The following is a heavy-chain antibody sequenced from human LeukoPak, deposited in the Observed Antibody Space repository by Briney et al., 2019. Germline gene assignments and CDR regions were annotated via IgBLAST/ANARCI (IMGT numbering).Heavy chain of an antibody. CDR1: GGSFSGYY. Sequence: SETLSLTCAVYGGSFSGYYWSWIRQPPGKGLEWIGEINHSGSTNYNPSLKSRVTISVDTSKNQFSLKLSSVTAADTAMYYCARGRGPAAREDYWGQGTLVTVSS. CDR2: INHSGST. CDR3: ARGRGPAAREDY. V-gene: IGHV4-34*01. J-gene: IGHJ4*02. D-gene: IGHD6-6*01.